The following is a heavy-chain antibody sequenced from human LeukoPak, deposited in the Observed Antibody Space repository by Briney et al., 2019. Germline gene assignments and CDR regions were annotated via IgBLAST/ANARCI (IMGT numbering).Heavy chain of an antibody. CDR3: ARDRRALAGPSFGS. V-gene: IGHV4-38-2*02. Sequence: SETLSLTCTVSGYPITIGYFWGWIRPPRGKGLEWIGIIYHVRTIYYIPSLTSRVTISLDTAQNHLSLKLYSVTAADTAIYYCARDRRALAGPSFGSWGQGTLVTVSS. J-gene: IGHJ4*02. CDR1: GYPITIGYF. CDR2: IYHVRTI. D-gene: IGHD6-19*01.